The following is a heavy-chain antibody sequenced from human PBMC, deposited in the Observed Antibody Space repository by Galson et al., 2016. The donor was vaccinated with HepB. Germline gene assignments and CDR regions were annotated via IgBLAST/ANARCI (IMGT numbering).Heavy chain of an antibody. V-gene: IGHV3-21*01. J-gene: IGHJ3*02. Sequence: SLRLSCAASGFSFSTYSMNWVRQAPGKGLEWVSSISTSGRSTYYADSVEGRFTISRDNAKNTLYLQMNSLRAEDTAVYYCARDSTPYDASAFYDAFDIWGQGTMVTVSS. D-gene: IGHD3-22*01. CDR2: ISTSGRST. CDR1: GFSFSTYS. CDR3: ARDSTPYDASAFYDAFDI.